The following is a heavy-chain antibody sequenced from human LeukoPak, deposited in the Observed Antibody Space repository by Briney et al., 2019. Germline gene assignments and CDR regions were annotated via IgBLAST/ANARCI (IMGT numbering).Heavy chain of an antibody. Sequence: PETLSLTCTVSGGSISSYYWSWIRQPPGKGLEWIGYIYYSGSTNYNPSLKSRVTISVDTSKNQFSLKLSSVTAADTAVYYCARGAPVGSSWYSEPYYFDYWGREPWSPSPQ. CDR3: ARGAPVGSSWYSEPYYFDY. V-gene: IGHV4-59*01. J-gene: IGHJ4*02. CDR1: GGSISSYY. CDR2: IYYSGST. D-gene: IGHD6-13*01.